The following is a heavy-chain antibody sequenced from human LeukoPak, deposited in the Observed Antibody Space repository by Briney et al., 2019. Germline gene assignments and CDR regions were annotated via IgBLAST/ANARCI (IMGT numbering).Heavy chain of an antibody. Sequence: SQTLSLTCTVSGGSISSGGYYWSWIRQPPGKGLEWIGYIYHSGSTYYNPSLKSRVTISVDRSKNQFSLKLSSVTAADTAVYYCARDLSTGDKNYFDYWGQGTLVTVSS. J-gene: IGHJ4*02. CDR2: IYHSGST. CDR1: GGSISSGGYY. CDR3: ARDLSTGDKNYFDY. D-gene: IGHD7-27*01. V-gene: IGHV4-30-2*01.